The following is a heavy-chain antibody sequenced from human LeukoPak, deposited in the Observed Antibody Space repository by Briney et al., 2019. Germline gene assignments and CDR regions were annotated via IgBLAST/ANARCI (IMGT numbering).Heavy chain of an antibody. D-gene: IGHD3-10*01. CDR1: GFSLSTSGVG. J-gene: IGHJ3*02. Sequence: SGPTLVNPTHTLTLTCTFSGFSLSTSGVGVGWIRQPPGKALEWLALIYWDDDERYSPSLKSRLTRTQDTSKNQVVLTMTNMDPVDTATYYCAHSRSGSYYNAFDIWGQGTIITVYS. CDR3: AHSRSGSYYNAFDI. CDR2: IYWDDDE. V-gene: IGHV2-5*02.